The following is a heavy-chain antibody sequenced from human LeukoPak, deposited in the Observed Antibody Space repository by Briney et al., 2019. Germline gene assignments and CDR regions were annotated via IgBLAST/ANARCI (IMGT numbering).Heavy chain of an antibody. CDR2: IYDSGST. V-gene: IGHV4-59*08. Sequence: TSETLSLTCSVSGGSISSYYWSWLRQPPGKGLEWIGYIYDSGSTNYNPSLKSRVTISVDTSKNQFSLKLSSVTAADTAVYYCARHMRRAFPDDAFDIWGQGTMVTVSS. CDR1: GGSISSYY. CDR3: ARHMRRAFPDDAFDI. D-gene: IGHD2-2*01. J-gene: IGHJ3*02.